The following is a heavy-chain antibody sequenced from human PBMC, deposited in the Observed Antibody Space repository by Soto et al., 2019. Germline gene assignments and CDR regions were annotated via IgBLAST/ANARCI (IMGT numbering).Heavy chain of an antibody. CDR3: ARERQWDPLPY. J-gene: IGHJ4*02. Sequence: VQLVQSGAEVKKPGASVKVSCEAYGYTFRNYCITWVRQAPGQGLEWIGWVSGYNRNTNYAQKFEDRVTMTTDTSTSIAYLELRRLRIDDTAVYYCARERQWDPLPYWGPGTLLVVS. V-gene: IGHV1-18*01. CDR2: VSGYNRNT. D-gene: IGHD1-26*01. CDR1: GYTFRNYC.